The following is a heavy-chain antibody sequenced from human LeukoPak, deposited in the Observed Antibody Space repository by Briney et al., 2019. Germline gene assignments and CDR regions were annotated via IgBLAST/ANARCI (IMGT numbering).Heavy chain of an antibody. CDR1: GGSISSSSYY. V-gene: IGHV4-39*07. Sequence: SETLSLTCTVSGGSISSSSYYWGWIRQPPGKGLEWIGSIYYSGSPYYNPSLKSRVTISVDTSKNQFSLKLSSVTAADTAVYYCARAGDSSGYSYDYWGQGTLVTVSS. D-gene: IGHD3-22*01. CDR3: ARAGDSSGYSYDY. CDR2: IYYSGSP. J-gene: IGHJ4*02.